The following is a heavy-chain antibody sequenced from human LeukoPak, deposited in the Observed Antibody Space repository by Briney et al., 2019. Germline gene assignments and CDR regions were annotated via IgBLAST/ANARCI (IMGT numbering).Heavy chain of an antibody. CDR3: AREAHYGGNQPYYYGMDV. CDR2: IKARADGGTA. Sequence: PGGSLRLSCAASGFTFSSAWMTWVRQAPGQGLDWVGRIKARADGGTAEYAAPVKGRFTISRDDSKDTLYLQMNSLITEDTGVYYCAREAHYGGNQPYYYGMDVWGQGTTVTVSS. CDR1: GFTFSSAW. D-gene: IGHD4-23*01. V-gene: IGHV3-15*01. J-gene: IGHJ6*02.